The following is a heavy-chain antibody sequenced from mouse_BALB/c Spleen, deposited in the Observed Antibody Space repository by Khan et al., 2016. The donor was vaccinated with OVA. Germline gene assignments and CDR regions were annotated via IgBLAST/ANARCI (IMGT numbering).Heavy chain of an antibody. CDR2: IGPGSSNA. CDR3: GRKNYYGRSCYAMDY. D-gene: IGHD1-1*01. J-gene: IGHJ4*01. CDR1: GYTFTSYW. Sequence: DLVKPAASVKLSCKASGYTFTSYWINWIKQRPGQGLEWIGRIGPGSSNAYYKDKFKEEATLTVITSSDTAYIQISSLSSEDSAVYYCGRKNYYGRSCYAMDYWGQGTSVTVSA. V-gene: IGHV1S41*01.